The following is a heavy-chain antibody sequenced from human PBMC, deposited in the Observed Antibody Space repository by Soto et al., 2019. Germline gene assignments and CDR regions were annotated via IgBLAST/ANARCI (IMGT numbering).Heavy chain of an antibody. D-gene: IGHD6-19*01. Sequence: ASVKVSCKASGYMFTAFYLHWVRQAPGQGLEWMGWINPNNGVTTYAKNFQGRVTMTRDSSISTAYMELSSLRSDDTAVYFCAAAAIPVAGRHPDFWGQGTVVTVSS. CDR1: GYMFTAFY. CDR2: INPNNGVT. V-gene: IGHV1-2*02. CDR3: AAAAIPVAGRHPDF. J-gene: IGHJ4*02.